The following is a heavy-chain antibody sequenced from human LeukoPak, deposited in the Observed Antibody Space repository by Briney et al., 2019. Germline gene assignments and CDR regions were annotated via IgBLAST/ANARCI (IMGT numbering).Heavy chain of an antibody. D-gene: IGHD6-19*01. CDR3: ARDYPGVAEKYYFDY. J-gene: IGHJ4*02. V-gene: IGHV1-2*02. Sequence: GASVKVSCKASGYTLTGYYMHWVRQAPGQGLEWMGWINPNSGGTNYAQKFQGRVTMTRDTSISTAYMELSRLRSDNTAVYYCARDYPGVAEKYYFDYWGQGTLVTVSS. CDR2: INPNSGGT. CDR1: GYTLTGYY.